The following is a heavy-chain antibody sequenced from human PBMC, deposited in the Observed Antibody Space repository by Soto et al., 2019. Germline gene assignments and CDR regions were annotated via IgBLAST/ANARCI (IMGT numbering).Heavy chain of an antibody. V-gene: IGHV1-18*04. CDR3: ARADSGYFEWLVIDGMDV. J-gene: IGHJ6*02. CDR1: GYTFTSYG. CDR2: ISAYNGNT. D-gene: IGHD3-9*01. Sequence: ASVKVSCTASGYTFTSYGISWVRQAPGQGLEWMGWISAYNGNTNYAQKLQGRVTMTTDTSTSTAYMELRSLRSDDTAVDYCARADSGYFEWLVIDGMDVWGQGTTVTVSS.